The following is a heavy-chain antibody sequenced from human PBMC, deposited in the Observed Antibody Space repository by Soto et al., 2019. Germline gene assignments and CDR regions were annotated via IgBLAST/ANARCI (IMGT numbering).Heavy chain of an antibody. J-gene: IGHJ4*02. Sequence: SETLSLTCAVNGGSFTGYYGAWIRQSPGKGLEWIGEISHSGSTNYNPSLKSRVTISVDTSKNQFSLKLSSVTAADTGMYYCARNGGSTWYYFDSWGQG. CDR1: GGSFTGYY. CDR3: ARNGGSTWYYFDS. CDR2: ISHSGST. D-gene: IGHD6-13*01. V-gene: IGHV4-34*01.